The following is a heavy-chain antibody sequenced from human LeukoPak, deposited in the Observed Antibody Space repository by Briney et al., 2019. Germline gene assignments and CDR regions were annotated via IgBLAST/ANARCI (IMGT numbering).Heavy chain of an antibody. CDR3: ARDLGGSQTS. CDR1: GFTFSRYW. CDR2: IKQDGSEK. V-gene: IGHV3-7*01. Sequence: GGSLRLSCAASGFTFSRYWMTWVRQAPGKGLERVANIKQDGSEKYCVDSVKGRFTISRDNAKNSLYLQMNSLRVEDTAIYYCARDLGGSQTSWGQGTLVTVSS. J-gene: IGHJ4*02. D-gene: IGHD1-26*01.